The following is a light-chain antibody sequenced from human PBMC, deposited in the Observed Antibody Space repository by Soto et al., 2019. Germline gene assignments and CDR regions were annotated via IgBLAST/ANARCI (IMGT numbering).Light chain of an antibody. V-gene: IGKV1-39*01. Sequence: DIQMTQSPSSLSASVGDRITITCRASQAISSYLNWYQQKVGKAPKLLMYAASSLQSGVPSRFSGSGSGTDFTLTITYLQPDDFATYYCQQSYSTPFTFGPGTKVDI. CDR1: QAISSY. J-gene: IGKJ3*01. CDR3: QQSYSTPFT. CDR2: AAS.